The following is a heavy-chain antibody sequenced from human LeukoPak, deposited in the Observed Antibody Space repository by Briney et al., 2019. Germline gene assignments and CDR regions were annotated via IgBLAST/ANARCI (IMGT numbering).Heavy chain of an antibody. D-gene: IGHD6-13*01. CDR1: GFTFSSYA. CDR3: ARERYSSSWLKGGWFDP. Sequence: GGSLRLSCAASGFTFSSYAMHWVRQAPGKGLEWVAVISYDGSNKYYADSVKGRFTISRDNSKNTLYLQMNSLRSDDTAVYYCARERYSSSWLKGGWFDPWGQGTLVTVSS. V-gene: IGHV3-30-3*01. CDR2: ISYDGSNK. J-gene: IGHJ5*02.